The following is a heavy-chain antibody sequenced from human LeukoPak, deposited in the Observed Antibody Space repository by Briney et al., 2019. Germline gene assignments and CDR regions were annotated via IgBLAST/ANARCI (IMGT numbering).Heavy chain of an antibody. Sequence: GGSLRLSCEVSGFTFRNYGMNWVRQAPGKGLEWVSGISPRGDIKYYADSVKGRFTISRDNSKNTVYLQMDSLRFEDAAIYYCAQDLAWIRFDNWGQGTLVTVSS. CDR1: GFTFRNYG. V-gene: IGHV3-23*01. D-gene: IGHD5-12*01. CDR2: ISPRGDIK. CDR3: AQDLAWIRFDN. J-gene: IGHJ4*02.